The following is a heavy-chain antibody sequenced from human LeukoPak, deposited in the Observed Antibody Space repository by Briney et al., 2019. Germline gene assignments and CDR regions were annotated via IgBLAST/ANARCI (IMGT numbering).Heavy chain of an antibody. J-gene: IGHJ3*02. V-gene: IGHV5-51*01. D-gene: IGHD3-22*01. CDR2: IYPDDSDT. Sequence: GESLKISCKGSGYSFTSYWIGWVRQMPGKGLEWMGIIYPDDSDTRYSPSFQGQVTISADKSISTAYLQWSSLKASDTAMYYCARLYDSSVGAFDIWGQGTMVTVSS. CDR1: GYSFTSYW. CDR3: ARLYDSSVGAFDI.